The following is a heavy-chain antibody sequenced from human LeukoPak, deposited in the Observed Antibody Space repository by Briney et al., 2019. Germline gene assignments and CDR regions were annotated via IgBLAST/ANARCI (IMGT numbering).Heavy chain of an antibody. CDR1: GFTFSSYG. CDR3: AKDHIVVVTAIHYFQH. J-gene: IGHJ1*01. D-gene: IGHD2-21*02. V-gene: IGHV3-23*01. CDR2: ISGSGGST. Sequence: PGGSLRLSCAASGFTFSSYGMSWVRQAPGKGLEWVSAISGSGGSTYYADSVKGRFTISRDNSKNTLYLQMNSLRAEDTAVYYCAKDHIVVVTAIHYFQHWGQGTLVTVSS.